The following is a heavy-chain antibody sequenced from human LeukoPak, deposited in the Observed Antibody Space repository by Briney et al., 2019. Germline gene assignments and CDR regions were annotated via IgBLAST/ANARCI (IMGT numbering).Heavy chain of an antibody. Sequence: GESLKISCKGPGYSFTSYWIGWVRQMPGKGLEWMGIIYPGDSDTRYSPSFQGQVTISADKSISTAYLQWSSLKASDTAMYYCARPTYYDILTGYSDAFDIWGQGTMVTVSS. CDR2: IYPGDSDT. J-gene: IGHJ3*02. V-gene: IGHV5-51*01. CDR1: GYSFTSYW. CDR3: ARPTYYDILTGYSDAFDI. D-gene: IGHD3-9*01.